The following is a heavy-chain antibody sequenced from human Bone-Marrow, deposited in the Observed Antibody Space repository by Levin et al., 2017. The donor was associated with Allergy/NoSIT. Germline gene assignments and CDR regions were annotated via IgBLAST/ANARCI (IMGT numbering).Heavy chain of an antibody. V-gene: IGHV3-33*01. CDR3: ALAGYSSTLLPYYLDS. CDR2: IYYDGSYK. D-gene: IGHD6-13*01. J-gene: IGHJ4*02. CDR1: GFTFSSNG. Sequence: PGGSLRLSCAASGFTFSSNGMHWVRQAPGKGLEWMAVIYYDGSYKYYADSVKGRFTISRDNSKDTLYLQMNSLRAEDTAVYYCALAGYSSTLLPYYLDSWGLGTLVTVSS.